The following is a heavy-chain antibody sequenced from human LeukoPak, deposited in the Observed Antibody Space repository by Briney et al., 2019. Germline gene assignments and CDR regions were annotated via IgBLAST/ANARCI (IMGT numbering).Heavy chain of an antibody. CDR1: GYSFTSYW. CDR2: IYPGDSDA. V-gene: IGHV5-51*01. D-gene: IGHD2-21*02. J-gene: IGHJ4*02. CDR3: ARLAYCGGDCYRHFDY. Sequence: GESPKISCKGSGYSFTSYWIGWVRQMPGKGLEWMGIIYPGDSDARYSPSFQGQVTISADKSISTAYLQWSSLKASDTAMYYCARLAYCGGDCYRHFDYWGQGTLVTVSS.